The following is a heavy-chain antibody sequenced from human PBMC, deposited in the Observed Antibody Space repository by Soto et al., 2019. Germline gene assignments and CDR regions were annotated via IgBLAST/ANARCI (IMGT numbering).Heavy chain of an antibody. CDR3: ARRRPTGYYNY. Sequence: QVQLVESGGDLVKPGGSLRLSCAASGFPFSDYYMSWIRQAPGKGLECVSSIGSSSSYTNYADSVKGRFTISRDNAKNSLYLQMNSLRDEDTAVYYCARRRPTGYYNYWGQGTLVTVSA. CDR2: IGSSSSYT. D-gene: IGHD3-9*01. V-gene: IGHV3-11*05. J-gene: IGHJ4*02. CDR1: GFPFSDYY.